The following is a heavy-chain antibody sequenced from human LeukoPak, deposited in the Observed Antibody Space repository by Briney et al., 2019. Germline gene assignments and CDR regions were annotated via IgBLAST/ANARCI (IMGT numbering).Heavy chain of an antibody. D-gene: IGHD3-10*01. V-gene: IGHV3-30*01. CDR2: ISSGGTYE. J-gene: IGHJ4*02. Sequence: GGSLRLSCAASGFTFSNYAMHWVRQAPGKGLEWVSLISSGGTYEYYADSVKGRFTISRDNSKNTLYLQLNSLRAEDTAVYYCARDSTYYYDSGSSGPHYFDSWGQGTLVTVSS. CDR3: ARDSTYYYDSGSSGPHYFDS. CDR1: GFTFSNYA.